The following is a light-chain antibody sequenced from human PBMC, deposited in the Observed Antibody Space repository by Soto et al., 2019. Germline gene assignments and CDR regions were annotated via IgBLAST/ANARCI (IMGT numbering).Light chain of an antibody. CDR1: QSLSSTY. J-gene: IGKJ1*01. V-gene: IGKV3-20*01. Sequence: EIVLTQSPGTLSLSPGERATLSCRASQSLSSTYLAWYQQKPGQAPRLLIYGASSRATGIPDRFSGSVSGTDFAHTISRLEPEDFAVYYCQYYGTSLRTFGQGTKVESK. CDR3: QYYGTSLRT. CDR2: GAS.